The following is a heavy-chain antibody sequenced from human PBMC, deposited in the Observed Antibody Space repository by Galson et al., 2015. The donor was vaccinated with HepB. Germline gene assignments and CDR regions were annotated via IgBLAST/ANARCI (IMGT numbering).Heavy chain of an antibody. Sequence: SLRLSCAASGFTFSSYSMNWVRQAPGKGLEWVSSISSSSSYIYYADSVKGRFTISRDNAKNSLYLQMNSLRAEDTAVYYCARATREKAPDSGSYYVLDYWGQGTLVTVSS. J-gene: IGHJ4*02. D-gene: IGHD1-26*01. V-gene: IGHV3-21*01. CDR2: ISSSSSYI. CDR1: GFTFSSYS. CDR3: ARATREKAPDSGSYYVLDY.